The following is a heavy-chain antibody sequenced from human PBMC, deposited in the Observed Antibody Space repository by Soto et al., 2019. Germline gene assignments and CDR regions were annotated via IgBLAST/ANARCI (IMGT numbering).Heavy chain of an antibody. D-gene: IGHD6-13*01. J-gene: IGHJ6*02. Sequence: GGSLRLSCTASGFTFSSYAMSWVRQAPGKGLEWVSAISGGGGSTYYADSVKGRFTISRGNSKNTLYLQMNSLRAEDTAVYYCAKGAAAGFYYYYGMDVWGQGTTVTVSS. V-gene: IGHV3-23*01. CDR3: AKGAAAGFYYYYGMDV. CDR1: GFTFSSYA. CDR2: ISGGGGST.